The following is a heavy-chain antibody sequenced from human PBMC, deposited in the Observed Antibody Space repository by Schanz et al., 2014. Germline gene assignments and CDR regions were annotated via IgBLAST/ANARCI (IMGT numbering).Heavy chain of an antibody. J-gene: IGHJ4*02. CDR2: INSDGSRA. D-gene: IGHD3-10*01. V-gene: IGHV3-74*01. Sequence: EVQLVESGGGLVQPGGSLRLPCAASGFTFSSYWMHWVRQAPGTGLVWISSINSDGSRASYADSVKGRLTISRDNAKNTMYLQMNSVRAEDSAVYYCTRGSGSRSYGWYYDSWGQGTLVTVSS. CDR1: GFTFSSYW. CDR3: TRGSGSRSYGWYYDS.